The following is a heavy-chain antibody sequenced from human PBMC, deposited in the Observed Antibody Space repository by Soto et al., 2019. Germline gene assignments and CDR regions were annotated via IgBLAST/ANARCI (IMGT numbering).Heavy chain of an antibody. Sequence: TSETLSLTCTVSGGSISSYYWSWIRQPPGKGLEWIGYIYYSGSTNYNPSLKSRVTISVDTSKNQFSLKLSSVTAADTAVYYCARDHGVYYGSGRGGAFDIWGQGTMVTVS. J-gene: IGHJ3*02. CDR2: IYYSGST. CDR1: GGSISSYY. V-gene: IGHV4-59*01. D-gene: IGHD3-10*01. CDR3: ARDHGVYYGSGRGGAFDI.